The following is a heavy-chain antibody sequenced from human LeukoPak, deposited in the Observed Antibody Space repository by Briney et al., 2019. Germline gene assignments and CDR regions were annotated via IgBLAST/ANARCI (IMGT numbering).Heavy chain of an antibody. CDR3: ARDASYDFWSGYENYFDY. CDR1: GFTVSSNY. J-gene: IGHJ4*02. D-gene: IGHD3-3*01. Sequence: GVSLRLSCAASGFTVSSNYMSWVRQAPGKGLEWVSVIYSGGSTYYADSVKGRFTISRDNSKNTLYLQMNSLRAEDTAVYYCARDASYDFWSGYENYFDYWGQGTLVTVSS. V-gene: IGHV3-53*05. CDR2: IYSGGST.